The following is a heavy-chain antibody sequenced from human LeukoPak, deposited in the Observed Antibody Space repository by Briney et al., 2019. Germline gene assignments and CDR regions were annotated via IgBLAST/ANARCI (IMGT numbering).Heavy chain of an antibody. CDR1: GFTFSSYG. CDR3: AKVPDIVVVVAATPHTSDY. V-gene: IGHV3-23*01. CDR2: ISGSGGST. J-gene: IGHJ4*02. Sequence: GGSLRLSCAASGFTFSSYGMNWVRQAPGKGLEWVSAISGSGGSTYYADSVKGRFTISRDNSKNTLYLQMNSLRAEDTAVYYCAKVPDIVVVVAATPHTSDYWGQRTLVTVSS. D-gene: IGHD2-15*01.